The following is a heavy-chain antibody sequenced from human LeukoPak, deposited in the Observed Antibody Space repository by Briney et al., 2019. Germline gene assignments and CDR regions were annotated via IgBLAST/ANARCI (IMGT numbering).Heavy chain of an antibody. D-gene: IGHD3-22*01. CDR3: ARHDSSGPYNAFDI. CDR2: IDHSGST. J-gene: IGHJ3*02. Sequence: SETLSLTYTVANYSISSGYYWGWIRQPPGKGLEGIGSIDHSGSTYYNPSLKSRVTMSVDTSKNQFSLKLSSVTAADTAVYYCARHDSSGPYNAFDIWGQGTMVTVSS. CDR1: NYSISSGYY. V-gene: IGHV4-38-2*02.